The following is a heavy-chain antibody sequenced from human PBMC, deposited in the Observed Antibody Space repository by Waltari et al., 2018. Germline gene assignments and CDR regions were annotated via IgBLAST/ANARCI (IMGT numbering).Heavy chain of an antibody. Sequence: EVQLVESGGGLVQPGGSLRLSCAASGFTFSRYWMSWVRKAPGKGRELVANIKQDGSEKYYVASVKGRFTISRDNAKNSVYLQMNSLRVEDTAVYYCARDGSRSSCYADYWGQGTLVTVSS. CDR2: IKQDGSEK. CDR1: GFTFSRYW. CDR3: ARDGSRSSCYADY. V-gene: IGHV3-7*01. D-gene: IGHD2-2*01. J-gene: IGHJ4*02.